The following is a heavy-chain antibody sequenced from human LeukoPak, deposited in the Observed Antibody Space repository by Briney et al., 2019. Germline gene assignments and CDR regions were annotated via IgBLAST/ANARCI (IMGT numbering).Heavy chain of an antibody. CDR3: AREGPVGNSFDY. J-gene: IGHJ4*02. CDR1: GGTFSSYA. D-gene: IGHD4-23*01. Sequence: ASVKVSCKASGGTFSSYAISWVRQAPGQGLEWMGGIIPIFGTANYAQKFQGRVTITADESTSTAYMELSSLRSEDTAVYYCAREGPVGNSFDYWGQGTLVTVSP. V-gene: IGHV1-69*13. CDR2: IIPIFGTA.